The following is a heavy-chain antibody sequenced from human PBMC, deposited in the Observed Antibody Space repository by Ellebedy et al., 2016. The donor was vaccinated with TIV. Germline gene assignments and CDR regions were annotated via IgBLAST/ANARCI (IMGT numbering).Heavy chain of an antibody. CDR2: ISSWDYGGGT. CDR1: GFTFSRSA. CDR3: STDRRSASWWEYYYGMDV. D-gene: IGHD6-13*01. Sequence: GESLKISCAASGFTFSRSALSWVRQTPEKGLEWVAQISSWDYGGGTFYADSVRGRFTISRDDSRNTVHLQMNSLKTEDTAVYYCSTDRRSASWWEYYYGMDVWGQGTTVTVSS. V-gene: IGHV3-23*01. J-gene: IGHJ6*02.